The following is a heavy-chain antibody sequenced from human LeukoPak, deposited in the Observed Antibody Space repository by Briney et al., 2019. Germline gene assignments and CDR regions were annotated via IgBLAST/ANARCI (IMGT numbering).Heavy chain of an antibody. D-gene: IGHD2-21*02. CDR2: INHSGST. V-gene: IGHV4-34*01. J-gene: IGHJ3*02. CDR3: ARETAYCGGDCLSLRLPVAFDI. Sequence: PSETLSLTCAVYGGSFSGYYWSWIRQPPGKGLEWIGEINHSGSTNYNPSLKSRVTISVDTSKNQFSLKLSSVTAAGTAVYYCARETAYCGGDCLSLRLPVAFDIWGQGTMVTVSS. CDR1: GGSFSGYY.